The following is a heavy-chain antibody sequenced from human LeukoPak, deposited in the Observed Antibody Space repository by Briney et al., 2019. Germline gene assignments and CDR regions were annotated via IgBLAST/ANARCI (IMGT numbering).Heavy chain of an antibody. CDR1: GFTFGDYA. J-gene: IGHJ4*02. Sequence: GGSLRLSCTASGFTFGDYAMSWVRQAPGKGLEWAGFIRSKAYGGTTEYAASVKGRFTISRDDSKSIAYLQMNSLKTEDTAVYYCTRLGIAAAGTYYFDYWGQGTLVTDSS. V-gene: IGHV3-49*04. D-gene: IGHD6-13*01. CDR3: TRLGIAAAGTYYFDY. CDR2: IRSKAYGGTT.